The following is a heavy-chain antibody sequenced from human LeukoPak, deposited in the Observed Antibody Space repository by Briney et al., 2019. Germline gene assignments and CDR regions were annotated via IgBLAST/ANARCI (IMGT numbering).Heavy chain of an antibody. CDR1: GGTFSSYA. CDR2: IIPIFGTA. J-gene: IGHJ6*02. V-gene: IGHV1-69*13. CDR3: AISNYGPYYYYGTDV. Sequence: SVKVSCKASGGTFSSYAISWVRQAPGQGLEWMGGIIPIFGTANYAQKFQGRVTITADESTSTAYMELSSLRSEGTAVYYCAISNYGPYYYYGTDVWGQGTTVTVSS. D-gene: IGHD4-11*01.